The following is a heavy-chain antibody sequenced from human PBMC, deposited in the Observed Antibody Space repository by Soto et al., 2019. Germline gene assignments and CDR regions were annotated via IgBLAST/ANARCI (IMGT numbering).Heavy chain of an antibody. CDR3: ARDRRGGYSVWFDP. D-gene: IGHD2-21*02. Sequence: SETLSLTCTVSGGSISSGGYYWSWIRQHPGKGLEWIGYIYYTGSTYYNPSLKSRVTISVDTSKNQFSLKLSSVTAADTAVYYCARDRRGGYSVWFDPWGQGTLVTVSS. CDR2: IYYTGST. CDR1: GGSISSGGYY. J-gene: IGHJ5*02. V-gene: IGHV4-31*03.